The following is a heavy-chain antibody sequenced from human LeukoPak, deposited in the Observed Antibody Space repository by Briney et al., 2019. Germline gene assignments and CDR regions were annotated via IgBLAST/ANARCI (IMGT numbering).Heavy chain of an antibody. J-gene: IGHJ4*02. Sequence: GGSLRLSCAASGFTFSSYAMSWVRQAPGKGLEWVSAISGSGGSTYYADSVKGRFTISRDNSKNTLYLQMNSLRAEDTALYYCAKVWSPDRVTGYYTDFDYWGQGTLVTVSS. V-gene: IGHV3-23*01. D-gene: IGHD3/OR15-3a*01. CDR1: GFTFSSYA. CDR3: AKVWSPDRVTGYYTDFDY. CDR2: ISGSGGST.